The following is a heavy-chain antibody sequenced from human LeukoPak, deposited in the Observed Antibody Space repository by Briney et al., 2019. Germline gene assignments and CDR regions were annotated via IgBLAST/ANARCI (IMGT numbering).Heavy chain of an antibody. V-gene: IGHV4-39*07. CDR3: ARVSPQWLAFDY. CDR1: GGSISSSSYY. CDR2: IYYSGST. J-gene: IGHJ4*02. Sequence: TSETLSLTCTVSGGSISSSSYYWGWLRQPPGKGLEWIGSIYYSGSTYYNPSLKSRFTISVDTSKNQFSLKLSSVTAADTAVYYCARVSPQWLAFDYWGQGTLVTVSS. D-gene: IGHD6-19*01.